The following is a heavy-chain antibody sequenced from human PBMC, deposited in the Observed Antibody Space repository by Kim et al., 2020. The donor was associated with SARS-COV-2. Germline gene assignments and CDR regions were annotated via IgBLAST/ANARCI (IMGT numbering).Heavy chain of an antibody. D-gene: IGHD1-20*01. CDR2: IYYSGST. CDR1: GGSISSSSYY. CDR3: ARGITGTTAN. V-gene: IGHV4-39*01. J-gene: IGHJ4*02. Sequence: SETLSLTCTVSGGSISSSSYYWGWIRQPPGKGLEWIGSIYYSGSTYYNPSLKSRVTISVDTSKNQFSLKLSSVTAADTAVYYCARGITGTTANWGQGTLVTVSS.